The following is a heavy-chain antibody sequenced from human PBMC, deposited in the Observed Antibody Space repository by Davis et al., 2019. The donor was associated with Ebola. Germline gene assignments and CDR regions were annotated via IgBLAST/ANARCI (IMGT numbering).Heavy chain of an antibody. V-gene: IGHV1-2*06. CDR2: INPDSGGT. Sequence: AASVKVSCKASGYTFTSYYIHWVRQAPGQGLEWMGRINPDSGGTDYAQKFQGRVTMTRDTSISTAYMELSRLRSDDTAVYYCATGDYDSSGYYLEYFQHWGQGTLVTVSS. CDR1: GYTFTSYY. CDR3: ATGDYDSSGYYLEYFQH. J-gene: IGHJ1*01. D-gene: IGHD3-22*01.